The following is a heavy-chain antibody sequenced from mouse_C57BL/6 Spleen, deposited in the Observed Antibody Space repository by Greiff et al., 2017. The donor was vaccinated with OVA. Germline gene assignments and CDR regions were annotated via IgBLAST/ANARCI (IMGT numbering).Heavy chain of an antibody. J-gene: IGHJ3*01. CDR3: ADYSNPWFAY. D-gene: IGHD2-5*01. Sequence: EVQLVESGGGLVKPGGSLKLSCAASGFTFSSYAMSWVRQTPEKRLEWVATISDGGSYTDYPDNVKGRFTISRDNAKNNLYLQMSHLKSEDTAMYYCADYSNPWFAYWGQGTLVTVSA. CDR1: GFTFSSYA. V-gene: IGHV5-4*01. CDR2: ISDGGSYT.